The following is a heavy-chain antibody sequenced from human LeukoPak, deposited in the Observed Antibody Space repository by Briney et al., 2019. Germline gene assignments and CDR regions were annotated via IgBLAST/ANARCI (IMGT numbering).Heavy chain of an antibody. J-gene: IGHJ4*02. V-gene: IGHV4-34*01. Sequence: SETLSLTCAVSGGSFSGYSWSWIRQPPGKGLEWIGEISHSGSTNYNPSLKSRVTISVDTSKNQFSLKLSSVTAADTAVYYCARFDYYDSSGYWDYWGQGTLVTVSS. CDR1: GGSFSGYS. D-gene: IGHD3-22*01. CDR3: ARFDYYDSSGYWDY. CDR2: ISHSGST.